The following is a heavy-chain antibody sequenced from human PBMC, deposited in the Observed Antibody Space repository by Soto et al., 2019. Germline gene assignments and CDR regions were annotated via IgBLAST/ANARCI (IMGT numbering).Heavy chain of an antibody. J-gene: IGHJ6*02. CDR2: IWYDGSNK. D-gene: IGHD6-13*01. CDR1: GFTFSSYG. Sequence: GGSLRLSCASSGFTFSSYGMHLVRQAPGKGLEWVAVIWYDGSNKYYADSVKGRFTISRDNSKNTLYLQMNSLRAEDTAVYYCASNNIGSWYRYTYYYGMDVWGQGTTVTVSS. CDR3: ASNNIGSWYRYTYYYGMDV. V-gene: IGHV3-33*01.